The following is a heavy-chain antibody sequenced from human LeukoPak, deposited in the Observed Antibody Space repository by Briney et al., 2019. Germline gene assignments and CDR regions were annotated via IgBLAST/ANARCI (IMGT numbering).Heavy chain of an antibody. V-gene: IGHV3-11*01. CDR1: GFTFSDYY. CDR2: ISSSGSTI. J-gene: IGHJ3*02. CDR3: ARSWLSPDAFDI. Sequence: PGGSLRLSCAASGFTFSDYYMSWIRQAPGKGLEGVSYISSSGSTIYYADSVKGRFTISRDNAKNSLYLQMNSLRAEDTAVYYCARSWLSPDAFDIWGQGTMVTVSS. D-gene: IGHD3-9*01.